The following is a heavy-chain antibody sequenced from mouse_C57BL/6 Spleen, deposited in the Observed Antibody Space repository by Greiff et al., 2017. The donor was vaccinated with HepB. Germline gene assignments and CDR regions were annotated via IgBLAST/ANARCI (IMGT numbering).Heavy chain of an antibody. Sequence: VQLQQSGAELVKPGASVKLSCKASGYTFTSYWMHWVKQRPGQGLEWIGMIHPNSGSTNYNEKFKSKATLTVDKSSSTAYMQLSSLTSEDSAVYYCARGGGTVNPHFDYWGQGTTLTVSS. J-gene: IGHJ2*01. V-gene: IGHV1-64*01. CDR2: IHPNSGST. CDR3: ARGGGTVNPHFDY. CDR1: GYTFTSYW. D-gene: IGHD1-1*01.